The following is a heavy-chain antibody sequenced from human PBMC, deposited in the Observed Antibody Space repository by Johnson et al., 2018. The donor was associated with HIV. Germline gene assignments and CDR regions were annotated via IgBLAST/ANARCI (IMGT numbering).Heavy chain of an antibody. D-gene: IGHD4-17*01. CDR3: ARDVTKDAFDI. J-gene: IGHJ3*02. CDR1: GFTFSSYA. Sequence: QVQLVESGGGVVQPGRSLRLSCAASGFTFSSYAMHWVRQAPAKGLEWVAIISYDGGDKDYADSVKGRFTISRDNSKNTLYLQMNSLRAEDTAVYYCARDVTKDAFDIWGQGTMVTVSS. CDR2: ISYDGGDK. V-gene: IGHV3-30*04.